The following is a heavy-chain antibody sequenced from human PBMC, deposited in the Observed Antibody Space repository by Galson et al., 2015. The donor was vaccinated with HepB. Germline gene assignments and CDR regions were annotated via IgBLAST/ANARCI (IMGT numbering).Heavy chain of an antibody. CDR2: ITSSGGNS. J-gene: IGHJ4*02. D-gene: IGHD2-15*01. CDR3: AKDGIMVANNPYHFHY. Sequence: SLRLSCAASGFSFTRYAMTWVRQAPGKGLEWVSSITSSGGNSYYTDSVKGRFTVSRDNSENTLLLQLNSLRAEDTAMYFRAKDGIMVANNPYHFHYWGQGTLVTVSS. CDR1: GFSFTRYA. V-gene: IGHV3-23*01.